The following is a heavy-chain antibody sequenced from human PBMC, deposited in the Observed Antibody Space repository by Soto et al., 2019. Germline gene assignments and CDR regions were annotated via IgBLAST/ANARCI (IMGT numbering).Heavy chain of an antibody. CDR2: IYHSGST. CDR3: ARSQTTVTPYDY. V-gene: IGHV4-30-2*01. Sequence: QLQLQESGSGLVKPSQTLSLTCAVSGGSISSGGYSWSWIRQPPGKGLEWIGYIYHSGSTYYNPSLKRRVXXXVXXSKNQFSLKLSSVTAADTAVYYCARSQTTVTPYDYWGQGTLVTVSS. D-gene: IGHD4-17*01. J-gene: IGHJ4*02. CDR1: GGSISSGGYS.